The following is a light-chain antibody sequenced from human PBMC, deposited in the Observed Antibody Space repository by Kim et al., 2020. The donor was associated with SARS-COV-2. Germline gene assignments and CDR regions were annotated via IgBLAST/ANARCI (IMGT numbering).Light chain of an antibody. Sequence: TVACTGSSSKMGAVNDVHWYQQLPGTAPKLRIYGKSNGPSGAPDRFSGARAGTSASRAITGLRAEDEADYYGQSYDSSLSDLYVFGTGTKVTVL. CDR1: SSKMGAVND. CDR3: QSYDSSLSDLYV. J-gene: IGLJ1*01. CDR2: GKS. V-gene: IGLV1-40*01.